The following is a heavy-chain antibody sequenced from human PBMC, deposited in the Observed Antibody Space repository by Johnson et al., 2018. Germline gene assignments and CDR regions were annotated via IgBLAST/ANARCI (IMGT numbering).Heavy chain of an antibody. CDR2: ISYDGSNK. D-gene: IGHD1-26*01. Sequence: QVQLVQSGGGVVQPGRSLRLSCAASGFTFSSYGMHWVRQAPGKGLEWVAVISYDGSNKFYEDSVTGRFTISTDNSKNTLYLQMNSLRGEETAVYYCAKDSWWESYELFFGACDIWGRGTMVTVS. CDR3: AKDSWWESYELFFGACDI. J-gene: IGHJ3*02. V-gene: IGHV3-30*18. CDR1: GFTFSSYG.